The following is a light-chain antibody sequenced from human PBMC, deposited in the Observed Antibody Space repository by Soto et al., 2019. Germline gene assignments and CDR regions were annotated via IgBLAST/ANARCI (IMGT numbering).Light chain of an antibody. J-gene: IGLJ1*01. CDR1: SSDVGGYNY. CDR3: SSYTSSSSLYV. Sequence: QSVLTQPASVSGPPGRSITISCTGTSSDVGGYNYVSWYQQHPGKAPKFMIYDVSNRPSGVSNRFSGSKSGNTASLTISGLQAEDEADYYCSSYTSSSSLYVFGTGTKVTVL. V-gene: IGLV2-14*01. CDR2: DVS.